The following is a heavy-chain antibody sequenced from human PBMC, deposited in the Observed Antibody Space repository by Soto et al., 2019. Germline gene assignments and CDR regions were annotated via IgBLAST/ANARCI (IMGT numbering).Heavy chain of an antibody. V-gene: IGHV3-11*01. CDR1: GFTFSDYY. J-gene: IGHJ6*02. CDR3: ARLLGALNYYYYYGMDV. Sequence: GGSLRLSCAASGFTFSDYYMSWIRQAPGKGLEWVSYISSSGSTIYYADSVKGRFTISRDNAKNSLYLQMNSLRAEDTAVYYCARLLGALNYYYYYGMDVWGQGTTVTVSS. CDR2: ISSSGSTI.